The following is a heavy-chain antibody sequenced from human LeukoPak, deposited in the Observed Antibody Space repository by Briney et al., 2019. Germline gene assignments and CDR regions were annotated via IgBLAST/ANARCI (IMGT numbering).Heavy chain of an antibody. CDR3: ARDRRDGYKDY. D-gene: IGHD5-24*01. CDR2: IYYSGST. V-gene: IGHV4-59*01. J-gene: IGHJ4*02. Sequence: SETLSLTCTVSGGSISSYYWSWIRQPPGKGLEWIGYIYYSGSTNYNPSLKSRVTISVDTSKNQFSLKLSSVTAADTAVYYCARDRRDGYKDYWGQGTLVTVSS. CDR1: GGSISSYY.